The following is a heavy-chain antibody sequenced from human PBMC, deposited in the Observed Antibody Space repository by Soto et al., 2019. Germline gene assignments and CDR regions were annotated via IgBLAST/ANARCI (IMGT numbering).Heavy chain of an antibody. J-gene: IGHJ4*02. D-gene: IGHD5-12*01. CDR1: GESFSGYY. Sequence: SETLSLTCAVYGESFSGYYWSWIRQPPGKGLEWIGEINHSGSTNYNPSLKSRVTISVDTSKNQFSLKLSSVTAADTAVYYCARAGGYNSGGPEYFDYWGQGTLVTVSS. V-gene: IGHV4-34*01. CDR3: ARAGGYNSGGPEYFDY. CDR2: INHSGST.